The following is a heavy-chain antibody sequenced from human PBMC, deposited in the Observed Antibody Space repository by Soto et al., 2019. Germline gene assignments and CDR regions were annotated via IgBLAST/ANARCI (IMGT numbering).Heavy chain of an antibody. CDR3: AKDRITGTTSGWFDP. Sequence: GGSLRLSCAASGFTFSRYGMHWVRQAPGKGLEWVTVISYDGSNKYYADSVKGRFTISRDNSNNTLYLQMDSLRPDDTAIYYCAKDRITGTTSGWFDPWGQGTLVTVSS. D-gene: IGHD1-7*01. CDR1: GFTFSRYG. J-gene: IGHJ5*02. CDR2: ISYDGSNK. V-gene: IGHV3-30*18.